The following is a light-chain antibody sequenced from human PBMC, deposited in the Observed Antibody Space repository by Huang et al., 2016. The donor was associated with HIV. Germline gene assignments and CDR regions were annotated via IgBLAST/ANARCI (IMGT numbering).Light chain of an antibody. Sequence: DIQMTQFPTSLSASVEDRVTITCRAGQAIDKYLNCYQQKSGRAPRLLIYGASKLQSGVPSRFSGRASGTHFSLTINSLQPDDSAIYYCQQSYRTPRTFGQGTNLEI. J-gene: IGKJ2*01. CDR1: QAIDKY. CDR2: GAS. V-gene: IGKV1-39*01. CDR3: QQSYRTPRT.